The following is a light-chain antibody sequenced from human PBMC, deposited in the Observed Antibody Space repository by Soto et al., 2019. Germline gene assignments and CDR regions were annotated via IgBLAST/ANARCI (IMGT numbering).Light chain of an antibody. J-gene: IGLJ2*01. CDR2: EVS. CDR3: ASYTSSSTSVI. CDR1: SSDVGKYDL. V-gene: IGLV2-14*02. Sequence: QSALTQPASVSGSPGQSITISCTGTSSDVGKYDLVSWYQQHPDKAPKLIIFEVSNRPSGISSRFSGSKSGNTASLTISGLQAEDEADYYCASYTSSSTSVIFGRGTKLTVL.